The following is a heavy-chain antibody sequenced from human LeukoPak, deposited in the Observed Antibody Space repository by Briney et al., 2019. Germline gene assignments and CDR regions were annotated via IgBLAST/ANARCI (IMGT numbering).Heavy chain of an antibody. D-gene: IGHD6-13*01. CDR1: GYTFTGYY. Sequence: GASVKVSCKTSGYTFTGYYMHWVRQAPGQGLEWMGWINPNSGGTNYAQKFQGRVTMTRDTSISTAYMELSRLRSDDTAVYYCARAPPGGGAAGTPSYYYMDVWGKGTTVTVSS. CDR3: ARAPPGGGAAGTPSYYYMDV. J-gene: IGHJ6*03. V-gene: IGHV1-2*02. CDR2: INPNSGGT.